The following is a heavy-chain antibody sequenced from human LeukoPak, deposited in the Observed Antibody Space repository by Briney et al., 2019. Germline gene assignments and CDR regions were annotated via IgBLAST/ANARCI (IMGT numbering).Heavy chain of an antibody. CDR2: ISYDGSDK. V-gene: IGHV3-30*04. CDR1: GFNFSSYA. Sequence: ERSLRLSCAASGFNFSSYAMHWVAQAPGKGLQWVAVISYDGSDKHYADSVKGRLTTSRDNPKNTLYLQMNSLRAEDTAVYYCARDVGSTNYYQFDYWGQGILVTVSS. J-gene: IGHJ4*02. CDR3: ARDVGSTNYYQFDY. D-gene: IGHD2-2*01.